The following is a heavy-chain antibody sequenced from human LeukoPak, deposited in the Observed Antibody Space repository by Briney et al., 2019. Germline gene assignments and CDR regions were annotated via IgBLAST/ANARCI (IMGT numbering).Heavy chain of an antibody. J-gene: IGHJ5*02. V-gene: IGHV1-18*01. CDR2: ITDYNRNT. Sequence: ASVKVSRKASGYTFTSYGISWVRQAPGQGLEWMGWITDYNRNTYYAQKFQGRVTMTIDTSTSTAYMELRSLRSDDTAVYYCARDTRYSSAWYDNWGQGTLVTVSS. D-gene: IGHD2-15*01. CDR3: ARDTRYSSAWYDN. CDR1: GYTFTSYG.